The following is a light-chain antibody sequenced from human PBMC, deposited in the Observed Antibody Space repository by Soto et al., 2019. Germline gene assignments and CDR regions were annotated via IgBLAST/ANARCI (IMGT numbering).Light chain of an antibody. CDR3: SSYAGSNNFVV. J-gene: IGLJ2*01. Sequence: QSVLTQPPSASGSPGQSVTISCTGTSSDVGGYNYVSWYQQHPGKAPKLMISEVSKRPSGVPDRFSGSKSGNTASLTVSGLQAEDEADYYCSSYAGSNNFVVFGGGTKLTVL. CDR2: EVS. CDR1: SSDVGGYNY. V-gene: IGLV2-8*01.